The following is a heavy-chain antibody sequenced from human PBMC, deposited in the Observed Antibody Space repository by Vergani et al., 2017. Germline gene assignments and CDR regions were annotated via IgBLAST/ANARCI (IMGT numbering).Heavy chain of an antibody. D-gene: IGHD3-10*01. J-gene: IGHJ4*02. CDR1: GGSFSGYY. V-gene: IGHV4-34*01. CDR2: INHSGST. CDR3: ARGNRKITMVRGVIPHFDY. Sequence: QVQLQQWGAGLLKPSETLSLTCAVYGGSFSGYYWSWIRQPPGKGLEWIGEINHSGSTNYNPSLKSRVTLSVDTSKNQFSLKLSSVTAADTAVYYCARGNRKITMVRGVIPHFDYWGQGTLVTVSS.